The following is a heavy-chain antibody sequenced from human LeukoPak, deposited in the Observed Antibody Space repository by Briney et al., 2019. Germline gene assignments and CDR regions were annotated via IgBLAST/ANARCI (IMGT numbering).Heavy chain of an antibody. J-gene: IGHJ6*03. CDR1: GYTFTGHY. CDR2: INPNSGDT. Sequence: ASVKVSCKASGYTFTGHYIYWVRQAPGQGLEYMGWINPNSGDTKYPQKFQGRVTMTRDTSISTAYMEVTSLRSDDTAVYYCARPLFNFWGGYPSFHYYMDVWGKGTTVTVSS. D-gene: IGHD3-3*01. V-gene: IGHV1-2*02. CDR3: ARPLFNFWGGYPSFHYYMDV.